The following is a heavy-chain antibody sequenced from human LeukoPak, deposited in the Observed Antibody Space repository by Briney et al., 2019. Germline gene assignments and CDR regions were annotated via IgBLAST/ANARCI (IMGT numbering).Heavy chain of an antibody. D-gene: IGHD2-2*01. Sequence: VASVKVSCKASGYTFTSYGISWVRQAPGQALEWMGWISAYNGNTNYAQKLQGRVTMTTDTSTSTAYMELRSLRSDDTAVYYCARDGKPLGYCSSTSCYAPGAYGMDVWGQGTTVTVSS. V-gene: IGHV1-18*01. CDR3: ARDGKPLGYCSSTSCYAPGAYGMDV. J-gene: IGHJ6*02. CDR1: GYTFTSYG. CDR2: ISAYNGNT.